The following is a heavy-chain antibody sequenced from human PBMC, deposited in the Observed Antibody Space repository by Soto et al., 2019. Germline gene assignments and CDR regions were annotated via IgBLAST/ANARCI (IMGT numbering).Heavy chain of an antibody. Sequence: SETLSLTCAVYGGSFSGYYWSWIRQPPGKGLEWIGEINHSGSTNYNPSLKSRVTISVDTSKNQFSLKLSSVTAADTAVYYCARGLTYYDFWSGYSRGYYGMDVWGQGTTVTVSS. CDR1: GGSFSGYY. V-gene: IGHV4-34*01. J-gene: IGHJ6*02. D-gene: IGHD3-3*01. CDR3: ARGLTYYDFWSGYSRGYYGMDV. CDR2: INHSGST.